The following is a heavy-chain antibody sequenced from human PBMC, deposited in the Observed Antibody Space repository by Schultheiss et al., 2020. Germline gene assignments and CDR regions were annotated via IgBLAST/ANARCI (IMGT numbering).Heavy chain of an antibody. CDR2: IYSGGST. J-gene: IGHJ5*02. D-gene: IGHD6-19*01. Sequence: GGSLRLSCAASGFTFSSYWMHWVRQAPGKGLEWVSVIYSGGSTYYADSVKGRFTISRDNAKNSLYLQMNSLRAEDTAVYYCARRQWLTSWGQGTLVTVSS. CDR3: ARRQWLTS. CDR1: GFTFSSYW. V-gene: IGHV3-66*04.